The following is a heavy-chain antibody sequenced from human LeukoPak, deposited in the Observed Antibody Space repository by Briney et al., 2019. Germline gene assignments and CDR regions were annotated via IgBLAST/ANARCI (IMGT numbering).Heavy chain of an antibody. CDR1: SFTLSSYS. D-gene: IGHD3-10*01. V-gene: IGHV3-48*01. CDR3: AIDRSHVLWFGEFPRHDAFDI. J-gene: IGHJ3*02. Sequence: GGSLRLSCAASSFTLSSYSMNWVRQAPGKGLEWVSFISSSGDTIYYADSVKGRFTISRDNSKNTLYLQMNSLRAEDTAVYYCAIDRSHVLWFGEFPRHDAFDIWGQGTMVTVSS. CDR2: ISSSGDTI.